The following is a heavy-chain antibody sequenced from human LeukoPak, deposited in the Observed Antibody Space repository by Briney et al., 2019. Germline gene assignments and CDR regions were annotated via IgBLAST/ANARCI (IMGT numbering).Heavy chain of an antibody. CDR1: GGSISSYY. J-gene: IGHJ5*02. V-gene: IGHV4-4*07. CDR3: ARSKQWLDFGFDP. D-gene: IGHD6-19*01. Sequence: SETLSLTCTVSGGSISSYYWSWIRQPAGKGLEWIGRIYSTGSANYNPSLKSRVTISVDTPKNQFSLKLSSVTAADTAVYYCARSKQWLDFGFDPWGQGTLVTVSS. CDR2: IYSTGSA.